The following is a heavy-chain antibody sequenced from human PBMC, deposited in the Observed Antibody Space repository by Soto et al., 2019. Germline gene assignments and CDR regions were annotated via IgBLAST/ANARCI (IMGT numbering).Heavy chain of an antibody. J-gene: IGHJ3*02. CDR3: ARSLTVTSDAFDI. D-gene: IGHD4-17*01. CDR1: GGSISSYY. Sequence: SETLSLTCPVSGGSISSYYWSWIRQPPGKGLEWIGYIYYSGSTNYNPSLKSRVTISVDTSKNQFSLKLSSVTAADTAVYYCARSLTVTSDAFDIWGQGTMVTVSS. V-gene: IGHV4-59*01. CDR2: IYYSGST.